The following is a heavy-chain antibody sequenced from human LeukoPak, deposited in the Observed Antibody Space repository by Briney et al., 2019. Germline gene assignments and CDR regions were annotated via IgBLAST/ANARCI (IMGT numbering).Heavy chain of an antibody. CDR3: ARGRDGNYAPLDY. V-gene: IGHV3-23*01. CDR2: ISGSGDGT. J-gene: IGHJ4*02. D-gene: IGHD4-17*01. CDR1: GFIFSSYA. Sequence: GGSLRLSCAASGFIFSSYAMNWGRQAPGKGLEWVSAISGSGDGTYYADSVKGRFTISRDNAKNSLYLQMNSLRAEDTAVYYCARGRDGNYAPLDYWGQGTLVTVSS.